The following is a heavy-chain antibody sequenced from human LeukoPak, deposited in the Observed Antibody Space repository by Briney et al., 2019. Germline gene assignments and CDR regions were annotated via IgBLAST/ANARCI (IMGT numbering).Heavy chain of an antibody. V-gene: IGHV4-38-2*02. CDR2: IYHSGST. D-gene: IGHD6-6*01. J-gene: IGHJ5*02. Sequence: PSETLSLTCTVSGGSISGFYWGWIRQPPGKGLEWIGSIYHSGSTYYNPSLKSRVTISVDTSKNQFSLKLSSVTAADTAVYYCARDSSSSGWFDPWGQGTLVTVSS. CDR1: GGSISGFY. CDR3: ARDSSSSGWFDP.